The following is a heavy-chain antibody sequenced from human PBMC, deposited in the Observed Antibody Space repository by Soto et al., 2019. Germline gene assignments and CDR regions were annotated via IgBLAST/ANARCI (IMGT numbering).Heavy chain of an antibody. CDR1: GGTFSSYT. Sequence: QVQLVQSGAEVKKPGSSVKVSCKASGGTFSSYTISWVRQAPGQGLEWMGRIIPILGIANYAQKFQGRVTITVDKFTSTAYMEHSSLRSEDTAVYSCARGGPYGSRTFPYYYYGMDVWGQGTTVTVSS. D-gene: IGHD3-10*01. CDR2: IIPILGIA. CDR3: ARGGPYGSRTFPYYYYGMDV. V-gene: IGHV1-69*02. J-gene: IGHJ6*02.